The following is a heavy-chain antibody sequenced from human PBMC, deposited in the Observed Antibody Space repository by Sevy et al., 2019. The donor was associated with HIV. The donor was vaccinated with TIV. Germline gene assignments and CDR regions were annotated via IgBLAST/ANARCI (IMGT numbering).Heavy chain of an antibody. CDR3: AREGAVAVPRHMDV. D-gene: IGHD6-19*01. CDR2: INPNSGGT. CDR1: GYTFTGYY. J-gene: IGHJ6*03. Sequence: ASVKVSCKASGYTFTGYYMHWVRQAPGQGLEWMGWINPNSGGTNYAQKFQGRVTMTRDTSISTAYMELSRLRSDDTAVYYCAREGAVAVPRHMDVWGKGTTVTVSS. V-gene: IGHV1-2*02.